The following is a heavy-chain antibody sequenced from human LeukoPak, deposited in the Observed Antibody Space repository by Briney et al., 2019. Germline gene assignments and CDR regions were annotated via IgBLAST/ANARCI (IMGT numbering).Heavy chain of an antibody. CDR2: ISGSGGST. V-gene: IGHV3-23*01. Sequence: GGSLRLSCAASGFTFSSYAMSWVRQAPGEWLEWVSAISGSGGSTYYADSVKGRFTISRDNSKNTLYLQMNSLRAEDTAVYYCAKGPPRRFGFEVGYYMDVWGKGTTVTVSS. J-gene: IGHJ6*03. CDR3: AKGPPRRFGFEVGYYMDV. CDR1: GFTFSSYA. D-gene: IGHD1-14*01.